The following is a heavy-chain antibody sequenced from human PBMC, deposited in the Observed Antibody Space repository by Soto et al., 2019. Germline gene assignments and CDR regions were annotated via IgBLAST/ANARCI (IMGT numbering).Heavy chain of an antibody. CDR3: ARDGSTSWYSYDYHGMDV. CDR1: GFTFRTYW. D-gene: IGHD5-18*01. V-gene: IGHV3-7*05. Sequence: EVQLVESVGGLVQPGGSLRLSCAASGFTFRTYWLSWVRQVPGKGLEWVANINLDGSEKNYVDSVKGRFTISRDNARNSLYLQMSSLRAEATALYCCARDGSTSWYSYDYHGMDVWGQGTTVTVSS. J-gene: IGHJ6*02. CDR2: INLDGSEK.